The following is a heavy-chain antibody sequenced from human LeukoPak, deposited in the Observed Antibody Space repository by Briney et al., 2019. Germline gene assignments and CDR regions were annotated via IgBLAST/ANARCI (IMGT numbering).Heavy chain of an antibody. CDR3: ARDKGRIAVAGTGFDY. J-gene: IGHJ4*02. CDR2: ISSSGSTI. CDR1: GFTFSDCY. Sequence: GGSLRLSCAASGFTFSDCYMSWIRQAPGKGLEWVSYISSSGSTIYYADSVKGRFTISRDNAKNSLYLQMNSLRAEDTAVYYCARDKGRIAVAGTGFDYWGQGTLVTVSS. D-gene: IGHD6-19*01. V-gene: IGHV3-11*04.